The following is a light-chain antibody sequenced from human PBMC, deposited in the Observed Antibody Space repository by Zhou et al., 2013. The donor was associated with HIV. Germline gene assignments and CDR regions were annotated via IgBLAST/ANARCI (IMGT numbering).Light chain of an antibody. CDR1: QSINDW. V-gene: IGKV1-5*03. J-gene: IGKJ4*01. CDR2: KAS. CDR3: MQALHTFT. Sequence: DIQMTQSPSTLSASVGDRVTITCRASQSINDWLAWYQQKPGKAPKLLIYKASSLESGVPSRFSGSVSGTDFTLTISRVEAEDVGVYFCMQALHTFTFGGGPRWRSN.